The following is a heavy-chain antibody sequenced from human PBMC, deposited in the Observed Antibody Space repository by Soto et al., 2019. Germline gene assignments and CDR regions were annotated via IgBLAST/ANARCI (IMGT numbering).Heavy chain of an antibody. V-gene: IGHV3-43*01. J-gene: IGHJ4*02. Sequence: GGSLRLSCAASGFTFGDYTMHWVRQAPGKGLEWVSLISWDVVSTYYADSVKGRFTISRDKSKNSLYLQMNSLRTEDTGLYYCAKASSGWNKGPFDYWGQGTLVTVSS. CDR2: ISWDVVST. D-gene: IGHD6-19*01. CDR1: GFTFGDYT. CDR3: AKASSGWNKGPFDY.